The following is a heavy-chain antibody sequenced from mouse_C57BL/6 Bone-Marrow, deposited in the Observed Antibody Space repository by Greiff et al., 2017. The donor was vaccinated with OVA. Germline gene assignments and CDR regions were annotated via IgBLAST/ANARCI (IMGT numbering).Heavy chain of an antibody. CDR3: ARAQTGTRWYFDV. D-gene: IGHD4-1*01. V-gene: IGHV1-81*01. J-gene: IGHJ1*03. Sequence: VQLQQSGAELARPGASVKLSCKASGYTFTSYGISWVKQRTGQGLEWIGEIYPRSGNTYYNEKFKGKATLTADKSSSTAYMELRSLTSEDSAVYFCARAQTGTRWYFDVWGTGTTVTVSS. CDR2: IYPRSGNT. CDR1: GYTFTSYG.